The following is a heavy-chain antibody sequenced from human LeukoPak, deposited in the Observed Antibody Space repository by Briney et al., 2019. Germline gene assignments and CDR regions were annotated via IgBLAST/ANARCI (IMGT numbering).Heavy chain of an antibody. CDR2: INPSGGST. D-gene: IGHD3-3*01. CDR3: ATLTIFGVGLGAFDI. J-gene: IGHJ3*02. Sequence: ASVKVSCKASGYTFTGYYMHWVRQAPGQGLEWMGIINPSGGSTSYAQKFQGRVTMTEDTSTDTAYMELSSLRSENTAVYYCATLTIFGVGLGAFDIWGQGTMVTVSS. CDR1: GYTFTGYY. V-gene: IGHV1-46*01.